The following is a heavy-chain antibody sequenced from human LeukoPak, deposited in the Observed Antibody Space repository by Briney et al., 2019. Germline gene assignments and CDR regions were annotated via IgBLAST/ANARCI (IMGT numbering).Heavy chain of an antibody. D-gene: IGHD6-25*01. CDR3: ARSGPPYYYYYMDV. CDR2: IYYSGST. CDR1: GGSISSYY. J-gene: IGHJ6*03. Sequence: PSETLSLTCTVSGGSISSYYWSWIRQPPGKGLEWIGYIYYSGSTNYNPSLKSRVTISVDSSKNQFSLKLSSVTAADTAVYYCARSGPPYYYYYMDVWGKGTTVTISS. V-gene: IGHV4-59*12.